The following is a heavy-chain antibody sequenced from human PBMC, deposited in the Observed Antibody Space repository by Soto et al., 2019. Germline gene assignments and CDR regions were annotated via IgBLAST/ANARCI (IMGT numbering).Heavy chain of an antibody. V-gene: IGHV3-21*01. CDR3: ARYPAVDGYTLQGINYYYYGMDV. D-gene: IGHD5-12*01. J-gene: IGHJ6*02. Sequence: PGGSLTLSCAASGFTFSSYSMNWVRQAQGKGLEWVSSISSSSSYIYYADSVKGRFTISRDNAKNSLYLQMNSLRTEDTAVYYCARYPAVDGYTLQGINYYYYGMDVWGQGTTVTVSS. CDR1: GFTFSSYS. CDR2: ISSSSSYI.